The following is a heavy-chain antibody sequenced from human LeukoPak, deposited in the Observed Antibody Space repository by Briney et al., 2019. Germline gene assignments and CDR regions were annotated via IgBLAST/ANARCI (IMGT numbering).Heavy chain of an antibody. Sequence: ASVKVSCKASGYTFTGYYMHWVRQAPGQGPEWMGWINPNSGGTNYAQKFQDRVTMTRDTSISTAYMELSRLRSDDTAVYYCATVLSSGYSYGDFDYWGQGTLVTVSS. V-gene: IGHV1-2*02. D-gene: IGHD5-18*01. CDR2: INPNSGGT. CDR1: GYTFTGYY. J-gene: IGHJ4*02. CDR3: ATVLSSGYSYGDFDY.